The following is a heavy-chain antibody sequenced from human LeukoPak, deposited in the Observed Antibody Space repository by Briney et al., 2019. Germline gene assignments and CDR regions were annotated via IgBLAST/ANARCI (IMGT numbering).Heavy chain of an antibody. CDR3: ARAGYSYMYYFDY. D-gene: IGHD5-18*01. V-gene: IGHV4-59*01. J-gene: IGHJ4*02. Sequence: PSETLSLTCTVSGGSISSYYWSWIRRPPGKGLEWIGYIYYSGSTNYNPSLKSRVTISVDTSKNQFSLKLSSVTAADTAVYYCARAGYSYMYYFDYWGQGTLVTVSS. CDR2: IYYSGST. CDR1: GGSISSYY.